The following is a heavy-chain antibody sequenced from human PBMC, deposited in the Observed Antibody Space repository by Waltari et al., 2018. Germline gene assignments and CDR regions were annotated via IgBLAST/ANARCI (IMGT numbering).Heavy chain of an antibody. Sequence: HVQLQQWGAGLLTPSETLSLTCAVYGGSFSGYYWSWIRQPPGTGVEWIGEINHSGSNNYNPSLKSRVTISVDTSKNQFSLKLSSVTAADTAVYYCASPARPAANWGPYYYYYYGMDVWGQGTTVTVSS. J-gene: IGHJ6*02. V-gene: IGHV4-34*01. CDR2: INHSGSN. CDR1: GGSFSGYY. CDR3: ASPARPAANWGPYYYYYYGMDV. D-gene: IGHD2-2*01.